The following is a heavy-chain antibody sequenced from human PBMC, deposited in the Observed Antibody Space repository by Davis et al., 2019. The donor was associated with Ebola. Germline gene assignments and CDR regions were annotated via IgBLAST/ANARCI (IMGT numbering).Heavy chain of an antibody. J-gene: IGHJ4*02. D-gene: IGHD3-22*01. CDR3: ARERYYYDSSGYYPV. CDR2: IWYDGSNK. Sequence: GGSLRLSCAASGFTFSSYGMHWVRQAPGKGLEWVAVIWYDGSNKYYADSVKGRFTISRDNSKNTLYLQMNSLRAEDTAVCYCARERYYYDSSGYYPVWGQGTLVTVSS. CDR1: GFTFSSYG. V-gene: IGHV3-33*01.